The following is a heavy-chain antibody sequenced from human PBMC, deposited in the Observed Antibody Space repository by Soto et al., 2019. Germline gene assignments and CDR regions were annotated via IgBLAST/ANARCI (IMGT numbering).Heavy chain of an antibody. Sequence: QVKLVQSGAEVKKPGASVKVSCKASGYTFTSYAIHWVRQAPGQRLEWMGWINAGNGNTKYSQKFQDRVTITRDTSASTAYMELSSLRSEETAVYYCARDLGGWPDYWGQGTLVTVSS. CDR2: INAGNGNT. CDR1: GYTFTSYA. V-gene: IGHV1-3*01. CDR3: ARDLGGWPDY. D-gene: IGHD6-19*01. J-gene: IGHJ4*02.